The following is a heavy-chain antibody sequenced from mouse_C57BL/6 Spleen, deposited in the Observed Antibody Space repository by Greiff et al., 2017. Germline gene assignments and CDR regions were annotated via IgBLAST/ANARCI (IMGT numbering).Heavy chain of an antibody. J-gene: IGHJ2*01. V-gene: IGHV1-55*01. CDR2: IYPGSGST. Sequence: QVQLKQSGAELVKPGASVKMSCKASGYTFTSYWITWVKQRPGQGLEWIGDIYPGSGSTNYNEKFKGKATLTVDTSSSTAYMQLSSLTSEDSAVYSCADWPAGYRGGVDYWGQGTTLTVSS. CDR3: ADWPAGYRGGVDY. CDR1: GYTFTSYW. D-gene: IGHD1-2*01.